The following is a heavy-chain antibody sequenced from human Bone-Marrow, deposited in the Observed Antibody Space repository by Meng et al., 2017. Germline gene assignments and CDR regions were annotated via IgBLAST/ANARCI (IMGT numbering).Heavy chain of an antibody. D-gene: IGHD5-24*01. CDR3: VRGGRDGYNYFSY. CDR2: ISSSGTTI. J-gene: IGHJ4*02. V-gene: IGHV3-48*03. Sequence: GESLKISCAASGFTFSSYAMSWVRQAPGKGLEWVSYISSSGTTIYYADSVKGRFTISRDNAKNSLYLQMNSLRAEDTAVYYCVRGGRDGYNYFSYWGQGTLVTVSS. CDR1: GFTFSSYA.